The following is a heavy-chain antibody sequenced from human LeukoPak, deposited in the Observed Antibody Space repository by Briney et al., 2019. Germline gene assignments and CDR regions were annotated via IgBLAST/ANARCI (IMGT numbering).Heavy chain of an antibody. CDR1: GYTFTSYY. CDR2: INPSGGSA. J-gene: IGHJ4*02. Sequence: ASVKVSCKASGYTFTSYYMHWVRQAPGQGLEWMGIINPSGGSASYAQKFQGRVTMTRDTSTSTVYMELSSLRSEDTAVYYCARDLPPDSSNWSFDYWGQGTLVTVSS. CDR3: ARDLPPDSSNWSFDY. D-gene: IGHD6-13*01. V-gene: IGHV1-46*01.